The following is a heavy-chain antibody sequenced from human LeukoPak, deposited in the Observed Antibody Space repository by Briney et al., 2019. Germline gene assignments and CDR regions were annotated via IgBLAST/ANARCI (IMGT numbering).Heavy chain of an antibody. CDR3: ARGPRLERHGMDV. Sequence: GGSLRLSCAASGFTVSRNYMSWVRQAPGKGLEWASVISSGDTTYYADSVKGRFTISRDSSKNTLYLQMNSLRAEDTAVYFCARGPRLERHGMDVWGQGTTVTVSS. D-gene: IGHD1-1*01. V-gene: IGHV3-66*01. CDR2: ISSGDTT. J-gene: IGHJ6*02. CDR1: GFTVSRNY.